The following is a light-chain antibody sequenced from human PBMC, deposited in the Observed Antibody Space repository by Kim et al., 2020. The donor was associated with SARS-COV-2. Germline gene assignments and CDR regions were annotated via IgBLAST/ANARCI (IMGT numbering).Light chain of an antibody. Sequence: PITITCTGTSSNVSGYNYVSWYQQHPGKAPKLMIYDISNRPSGVSNRFSGSKSGNTASLTISGLQAEDEADYYCSSYTSSSTNYVFGTGTKVTVL. V-gene: IGLV2-14*03. CDR3: SSYTSSSTNYV. J-gene: IGLJ1*01. CDR1: SSNVSGYNY. CDR2: DIS.